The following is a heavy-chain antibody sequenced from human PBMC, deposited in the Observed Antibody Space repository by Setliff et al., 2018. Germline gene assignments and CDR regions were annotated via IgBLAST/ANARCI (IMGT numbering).Heavy chain of an antibody. J-gene: IGHJ6*03. V-gene: IGHV1-69*05. Sequence: VTVSCKASGGSFSSYGITWVRQAPGQGLEWMGGTIPMFGTTNYAQKFQGRVTIITDESTSTAYMELSSLRSEDTAVYFCAREGVDTRSSTDYRYYMDVWGKGTTVTV. D-gene: IGHD5-18*01. CDR1: GGSFSSYG. CDR3: AREGVDTRSSTDYRYYMDV. CDR2: TIPMFGTT.